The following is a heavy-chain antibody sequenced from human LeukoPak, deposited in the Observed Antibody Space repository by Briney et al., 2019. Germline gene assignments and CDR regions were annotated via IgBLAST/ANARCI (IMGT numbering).Heavy chain of an antibody. CDR1: GFTFSSYG. D-gene: IGHD5-24*01. V-gene: IGHV3-30*03. CDR3: APEGDGYILFDY. Sequence: GRSLRLSCAAPGFTFSSYGMHWVRQAPGKGLEWVAVISYDGSNKYYADSVKGRFTISRDNPKNTLYLQMNSLRVEDTAVYYCAPEGDGYILFDYWGQGTLVTVSS. J-gene: IGHJ4*02. CDR2: ISYDGSNK.